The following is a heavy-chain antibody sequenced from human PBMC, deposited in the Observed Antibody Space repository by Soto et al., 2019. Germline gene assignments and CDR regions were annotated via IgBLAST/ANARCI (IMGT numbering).Heavy chain of an antibody. CDR3: ARDRRYYDSSGHLDY. Sequence: GGSLRLSCAASGFTFSSYSMNWVRQAPGKGLEWVSYISSSSSTIYYADSVKGRFTISRDNAKNSLYLQMNSLRDEDTAVYYCARDRRYYDSSGHLDYWGQGTLVTVSS. CDR2: ISSSSSTI. D-gene: IGHD3-22*01. V-gene: IGHV3-48*02. CDR1: GFTFSSYS. J-gene: IGHJ4*02.